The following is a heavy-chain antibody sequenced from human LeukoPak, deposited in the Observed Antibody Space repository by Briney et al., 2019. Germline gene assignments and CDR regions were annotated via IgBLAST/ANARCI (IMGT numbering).Heavy chain of an antibody. Sequence: GGSLRLSCTASGFTDSEYNMNWVRQAPGKGLEWISYISFSSTTTYYADSVKGRFTISRDDATSSLYLQMNNLRAEDTAVYYCARTYESTAFDIWGQGALVTVSS. V-gene: IGHV3-48*04. CDR2: ISFSSTTT. CDR1: GFTDSEYN. J-gene: IGHJ3*02. D-gene: IGHD3-22*01. CDR3: ARTYESTAFDI.